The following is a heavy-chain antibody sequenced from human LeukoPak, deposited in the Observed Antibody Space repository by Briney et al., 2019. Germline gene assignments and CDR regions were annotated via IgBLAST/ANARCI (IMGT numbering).Heavy chain of an antibody. CDR1: GFTFSSHW. CDR3: ARDRDYAFDY. D-gene: IGHD4-17*01. Sequence: GGSLRLSCAASGFTFSSHWMSWVRQAPGKGLEWISYIDSDTYGNTIYYPHTVKGRFTISRDNAKNSLYLQMDSLRDEDTAVYYCARDRDYAFDYWGQGTLVTVSS. CDR2: IDSDTYGNTI. J-gene: IGHJ4*02. V-gene: IGHV3-48*02.